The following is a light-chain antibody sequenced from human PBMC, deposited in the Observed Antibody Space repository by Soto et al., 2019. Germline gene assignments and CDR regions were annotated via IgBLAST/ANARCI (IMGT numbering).Light chain of an antibody. CDR2: DAS. CDR3: QQYHSYSRT. J-gene: IGKJ1*01. Sequence: DIQMTQSPSTLSASVGDRVTITCRASQSISSWLAWYQQKPGKAPKLLIYDASSLESGVPSRFSGSVSGTEFTLTISSLQPDDFATYYCQQYHSYSRTFGQGTKVEIK. CDR1: QSISSW. V-gene: IGKV1-5*01.